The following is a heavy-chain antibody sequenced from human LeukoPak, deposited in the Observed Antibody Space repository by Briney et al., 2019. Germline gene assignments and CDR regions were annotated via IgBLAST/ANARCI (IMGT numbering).Heavy chain of an antibody. J-gene: IGHJ6*03. V-gene: IGHV3-7*01. CDR3: ARRAPGYCITTSCPDTYYYYYYMDV. Sequence: GGSLRLSCAASGFAFSSSWMSWVRQAPGKGLEWVANINPDGSETYSADSLKGRFTVSRDNAKNSVYLQMNNLRAEDTAVYYCARRAPGYCITTSCPDTYYYYYYMDVWGKGTTVTVS. D-gene: IGHD2-2*01. CDR2: INPDGSET. CDR1: GFAFSSSW.